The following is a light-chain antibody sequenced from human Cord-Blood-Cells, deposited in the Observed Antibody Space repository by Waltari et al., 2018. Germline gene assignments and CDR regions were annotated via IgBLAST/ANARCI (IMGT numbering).Light chain of an antibody. V-gene: IGKV3-20*01. CDR2: GAS. CDR1: QSVSSSY. J-gene: IGKJ1*01. CDR3: QQYGSSPWT. Sequence: EIVLTQFQGTLSLSPGERATLSCRASQSVSSSYLAWYQQKPGQAPRLLIYGASSRATGIPDRFSGSGSGTDFTLTISRLEPEDFAVYYCQQYGSSPWTFGQGTKVEIK.